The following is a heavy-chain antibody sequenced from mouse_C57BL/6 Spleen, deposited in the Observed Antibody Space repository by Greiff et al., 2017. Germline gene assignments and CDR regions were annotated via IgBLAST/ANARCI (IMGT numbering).Heavy chain of an antibody. D-gene: IGHD1-1*01. V-gene: IGHV1-50*01. CDR2: IDPSDSYT. CDR3: AAGYGSSSFDY. J-gene: IGHJ2*01. Sequence: QVQLQQPGAELVKPGASVKLSCKASGYTFTSYWMQWVKQRPGQGLEWIGEIDPSDSYTNYNQKFKGKATLTVDTSSSTAYMQLSSLTSEDSAVYYCAAGYGSSSFDYWGQGTTLTVSS. CDR1: GYTFTSYW.